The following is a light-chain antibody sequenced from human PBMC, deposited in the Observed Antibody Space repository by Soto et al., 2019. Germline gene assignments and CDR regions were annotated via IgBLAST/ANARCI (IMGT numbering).Light chain of an antibody. V-gene: IGKV3-15*01. CDR2: GSS. CDR3: QQYNDWPRT. CDR1: QLFSSN. J-gene: IGKJ5*01. Sequence: EIVMTQSASTLSVSAGERVTLSWGASQLFSSNLAWYQRRPGQAPRLLIYGSSTRATGVPPRFSGSAYGTEFNLTISSLQSEDFGVYYCQQYNDWPRTFGQGTRLEIK.